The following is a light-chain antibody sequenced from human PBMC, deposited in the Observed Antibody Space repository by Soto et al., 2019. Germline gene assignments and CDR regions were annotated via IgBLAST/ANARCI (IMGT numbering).Light chain of an antibody. Sequence: QSALTQPPSASGSPGQSVAISCTGTSSDVGGYNYVSWYQQHPGKAPKLIIYDVSQRPSGVPDRFSGSRSGNTASLTVSGLQAEDEADYYCSSPASSNNLVFGGGTKLTVL. CDR2: DVS. CDR1: SSDVGGYNY. J-gene: IGLJ3*02. V-gene: IGLV2-8*01. CDR3: SSPASSNNLV.